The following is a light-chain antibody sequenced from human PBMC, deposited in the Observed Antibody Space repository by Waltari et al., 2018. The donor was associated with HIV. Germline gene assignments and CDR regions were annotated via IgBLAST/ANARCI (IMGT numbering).Light chain of an antibody. CDR1: SYNIGTNT. Sequence: QSVLTQPPSASGTPGQRVTISCSGSSYNIGTNTLHWYQHLPGSAPKLLIYSNNQRPSGVPDRFSASKSGTSASLAISGLRSEDEAEYYCAAWDENLNGLFGGGTKLTVL. V-gene: IGLV1-44*01. J-gene: IGLJ3*02. CDR2: SNN. CDR3: AAWDENLNGL.